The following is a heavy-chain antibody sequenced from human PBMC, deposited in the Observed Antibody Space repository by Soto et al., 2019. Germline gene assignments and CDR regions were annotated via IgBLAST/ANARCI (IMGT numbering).Heavy chain of an antibody. CDR2: ISGSGGST. CDR1: DFTFSNAW. CDR3: AKDLENDGPPADY. J-gene: IGHJ4*02. D-gene: IGHD1-1*01. Sequence: GGSLRLSCAASDFTFSNAWINWVRQAPGKGLEWVSAISGSGGSTYYADSVKGRFTISRDNSKNTLYLQMNSLRAEDTAVYYCAKDLENDGPPADYWGQGTLVTVSS. V-gene: IGHV3-23*01.